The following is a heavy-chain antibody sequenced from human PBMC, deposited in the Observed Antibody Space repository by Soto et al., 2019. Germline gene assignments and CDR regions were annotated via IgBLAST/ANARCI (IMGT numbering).Heavy chain of an antibody. V-gene: IGHV3-23*01. CDR3: AKGGSGSWNSYFYYMDV. CDR2: MSGSGGST. J-gene: IGHJ6*03. D-gene: IGHD3-10*01. CDR1: GFIFTSYA. Sequence: GGSLRLSCAASGFIFTSYAMSWLRQAPGKGLEWVSTMSGSGGSTYYADSVKGRFTISRDNSKNTLYLQMNSLRAEDTAVYYCAKGGSGSWNSYFYYMDVWGQGTTVTVSS.